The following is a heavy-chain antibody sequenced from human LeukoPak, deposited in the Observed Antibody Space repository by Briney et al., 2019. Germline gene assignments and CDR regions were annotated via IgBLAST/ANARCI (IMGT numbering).Heavy chain of an antibody. CDR2: ISHTSEYT. V-gene: IGHV3-23*01. D-gene: IGHD4-11*01. CDR1: GFTFSSYT. J-gene: IGHJ4*02. Sequence: GGSLRLSCAASGFTFSSYTMSWVRQAPGKGLEWVSAISHTSEYTYHADSVKGRFTISRDNSRNTVFLQMNSLRADDTALYYCARSVPDYTRFDYWGQGALVTVSS. CDR3: ARSVPDYTRFDY.